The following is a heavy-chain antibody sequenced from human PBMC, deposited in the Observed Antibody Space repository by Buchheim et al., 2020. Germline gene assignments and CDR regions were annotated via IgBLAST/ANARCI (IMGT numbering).Heavy chain of an antibody. CDR3: AKGGLRFLEWLFGY. V-gene: IGHV3-30*18. J-gene: IGHJ4*02. D-gene: IGHD3-3*01. CDR2: ISYDGSNK. Sequence: QVQLVESGGGVVQPGRSLRLSCAASGFTFSSYGMHWVRQAPGKGLEWVAVISYDGSNKYYADSVKGRFTISRDNSKNTLYLQMNSLRAEDTAVYYCAKGGLRFLEWLFGYWGQGTL. CDR1: GFTFSSYG.